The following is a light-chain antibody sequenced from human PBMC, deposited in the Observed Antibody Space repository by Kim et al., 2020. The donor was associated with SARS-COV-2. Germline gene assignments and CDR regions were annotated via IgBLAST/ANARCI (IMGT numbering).Light chain of an antibody. J-gene: IGLJ3*02. V-gene: IGLV1-44*01. Sequence: GQRVTIAGSGSSSNSESNSGSWYQRLPGASPKLLIYRDNERPSGVPDRFSGSKSGTSASLAISGLLSEDEADYDCASWDDSLNGWVFGGGIQLTVL. CDR3: ASWDDSLNGWV. CDR1: SSNSESNS. CDR2: RDN.